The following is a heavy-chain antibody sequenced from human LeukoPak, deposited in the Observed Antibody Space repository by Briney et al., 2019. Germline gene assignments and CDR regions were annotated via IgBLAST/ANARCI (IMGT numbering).Heavy chain of an antibody. CDR2: IYYSGST. Sequence: SETLSLTCTVSGGSISSGGYYWSWIRQHPGKGLEWIGSIYYSGSTYYNPSLKSRVTISVDTSKNQFSLKLSSVTAADTAVYYCARNDYGDYTFDYWGQGTLVTVSS. V-gene: IGHV4-39*01. D-gene: IGHD4-17*01. CDR1: GGSISSGGYY. CDR3: ARNDYGDYTFDY. J-gene: IGHJ4*02.